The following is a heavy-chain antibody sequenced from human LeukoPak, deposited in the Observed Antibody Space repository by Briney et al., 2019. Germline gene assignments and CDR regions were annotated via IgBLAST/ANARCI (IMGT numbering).Heavy chain of an antibody. Sequence: TGGSLRLSCAASGFTFSSYSMNWARQAPGKGLEWVSSISSSSSYIYYADSVKGRFTISRDNAKNSLYLQMNSLRAEDTAVYYCARDRDDFWSGYYIDPAYYGMDVWGQGTTVTVSS. J-gene: IGHJ6*02. CDR1: GFTFSSYS. CDR2: ISSSSSYI. V-gene: IGHV3-21*01. CDR3: ARDRDDFWSGYYIDPAYYGMDV. D-gene: IGHD3-3*01.